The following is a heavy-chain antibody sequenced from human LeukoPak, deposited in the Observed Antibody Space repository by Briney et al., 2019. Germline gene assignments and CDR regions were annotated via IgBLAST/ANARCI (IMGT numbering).Heavy chain of an antibody. D-gene: IGHD3-9*01. V-gene: IGHV4-59*11. CDR3: ARVPFWSSGYSHWFDP. CDR2: IYYSGST. J-gene: IGHJ5*02. Sequence: SETLSLTCTVSGGSISSHYWSWIRQPPGKGLEWIGYIYYSGSTNYNPSLKSRVTISVDTSKNQFSLKLSSVTAADTAVYYCARVPFWSSGYSHWFDPWGQGTLITVSS. CDR1: GGSISSHY.